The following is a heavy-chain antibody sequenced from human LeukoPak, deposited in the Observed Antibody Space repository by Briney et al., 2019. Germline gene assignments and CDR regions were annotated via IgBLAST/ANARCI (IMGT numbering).Heavy chain of an antibody. J-gene: IGHJ4*02. CDR3: ARAPINYDSSGYYYGGYDY. Sequence: SETLSLTCTVSGGSISSSSYYWGWIRQPPGKGLEWIGSIYYSGSTYYNPSLKSRVTISVDTSKNQFSLKLSSVTAADTAVYYCARAPINYDSSGYYYGGYDYWGQGTLVTVSS. CDR2: IYYSGST. CDR1: GGSISSSSYY. V-gene: IGHV4-39*07. D-gene: IGHD3-22*01.